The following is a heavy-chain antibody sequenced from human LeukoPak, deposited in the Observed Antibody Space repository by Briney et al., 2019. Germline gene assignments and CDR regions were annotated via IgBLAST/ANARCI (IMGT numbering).Heavy chain of an antibody. Sequence: GGSLRLSCAGSGFTFSSHWMSWVRQAPGKGLEWVANIKEDGSEKNYVDSVKGRFTISRDNANNSLYLQMNSLRVEDTAVFYCAREGSGYYSDFWGQGTLVTVSS. CDR1: GFTFSSHW. CDR2: IKEDGSEK. CDR3: AREGSGYYSDF. D-gene: IGHD3-22*01. J-gene: IGHJ4*02. V-gene: IGHV3-7*01.